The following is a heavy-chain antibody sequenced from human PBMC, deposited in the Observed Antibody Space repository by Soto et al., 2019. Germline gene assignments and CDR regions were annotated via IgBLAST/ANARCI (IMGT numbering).Heavy chain of an antibody. J-gene: IGHJ3*02. V-gene: IGHV1-2*02. CDR2: INPATGAA. Sequence: QLHLVQSGAVVKKPGASVTVSCSASGYPVTAYYMHWVRQAPGRGLEWMGGINPATGAAKYTQTFQGRVTMTRDASRSKEFMELSGLTSGDTAVFCCARGGGVGVAGSAAFDMWGQGTLVTVSS. CDR1: GYPVTAYY. CDR3: ARGGGVGVAGSAAFDM. D-gene: IGHD3-3*01.